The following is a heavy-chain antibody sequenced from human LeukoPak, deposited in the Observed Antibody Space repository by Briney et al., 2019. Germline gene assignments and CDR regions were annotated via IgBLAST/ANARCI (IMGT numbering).Heavy chain of an antibody. CDR1: GYSFTSYW. V-gene: IGHV5-51*01. CDR2: IYPGDSDT. J-gene: IGHJ3*02. CDR3: ARPYCSSTSCNDAFDI. D-gene: IGHD2-2*01. Sequence: GESLKISCKGSGYSFTSYWIGWVRQMPGKGLEWMGIIYPGDSDTRYSPSFQGQVTILADKSISTAYLQWSSLKASDTAMYYCARPYCSSTSCNDAFDIWGQGTMVTVSS.